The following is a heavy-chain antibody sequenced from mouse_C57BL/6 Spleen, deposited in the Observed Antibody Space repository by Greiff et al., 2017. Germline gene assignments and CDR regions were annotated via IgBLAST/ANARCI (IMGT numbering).Heavy chain of an antibody. D-gene: IGHD2-4*01. J-gene: IGHJ2*01. V-gene: IGHV5-4*01. CDR2: ISDGGSYT. Sequence: EVQLVESGGGLVKPGGSLKLSCAASGFTFSSYAMSWVRQTPEKRLEWVATISDGGSYTYYPDNVKGRFTISRDNAKNNLYLQMSHLKSEDTAMYYCARDQGGYDYDPYYFDYWGQGTTLTVSS. CDR3: ARDQGGYDYDPYYFDY. CDR1: GFTFSSYA.